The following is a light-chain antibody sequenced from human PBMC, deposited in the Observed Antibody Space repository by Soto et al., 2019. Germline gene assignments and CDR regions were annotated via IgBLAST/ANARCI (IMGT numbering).Light chain of an antibody. CDR3: QQYGYSSWT. CDR2: AAS. CDR1: QSVDSKY. Sequence: EIVLTQSPGTLSLSPGERATLSCRASQSVDSKYLAWYHQKPGQAPRILIFAASSRATGIPDRFSGSGSGTDFTLTISRLEPGDFAVYYCQQYGYSSWTFGQGTKVEIK. J-gene: IGKJ1*01. V-gene: IGKV3-20*01.